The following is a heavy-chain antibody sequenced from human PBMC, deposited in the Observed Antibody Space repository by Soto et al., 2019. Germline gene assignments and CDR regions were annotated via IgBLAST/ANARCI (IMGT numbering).Heavy chain of an antibody. D-gene: IGHD3-16*02. Sequence: QVQLQESGPGLVKPSQTLSLTCTVSGGSISSGDYYWSWIRQPPGKGLEWIGYIYYSGSTYYNPYLKSRVTISVDTSKNQFSLKLSSVTAADTAVYYCASTILNYVWGSYRPSGDYFDYWGQGTLVTVSS. CDR2: IYYSGST. CDR1: GGSISSGDYY. V-gene: IGHV4-30-4*01. CDR3: ASTILNYVWGSYRPSGDYFDY. J-gene: IGHJ4*02.